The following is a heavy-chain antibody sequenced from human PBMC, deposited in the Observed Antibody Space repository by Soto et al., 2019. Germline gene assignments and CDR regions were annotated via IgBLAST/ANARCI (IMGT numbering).Heavy chain of an antibody. CDR2: IYYSGST. CDR3: ARGGWELQAYDY. Sequence: SETLSLTCIVSDRSITRASYYWGWFRQTPGKGLEWIGYIYYSGSTNYNPSLKSRVTISVDTSKNQFSLKLSSVTAADTAVYYCARGGWELQAYDYCGQGTLVTV. CDR1: DRSITRASYY. V-gene: IGHV4-61*01. D-gene: IGHD1-26*01. J-gene: IGHJ4*02.